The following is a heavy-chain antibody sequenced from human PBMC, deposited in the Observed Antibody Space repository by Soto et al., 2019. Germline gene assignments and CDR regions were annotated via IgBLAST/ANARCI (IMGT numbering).Heavy chain of an antibody. V-gene: IGHV1-69*13. J-gene: IGHJ6*02. CDR3: ARGGWVDSPMVTDPNYYNYGMDV. CDR1: GGTVSSYA. CDR2: IIPIFDTA. D-gene: IGHD5-18*01. Sequence: GVSAKVSCKASGGTVSSYAISWARQAPGQGLEWMGGIIPIFDTANYAQKLQGKVTITADECTSTAYKELRSLSNEDTAEYYRARGGWVDSPMVTDPNYYNYGMDVRGRGTTVT.